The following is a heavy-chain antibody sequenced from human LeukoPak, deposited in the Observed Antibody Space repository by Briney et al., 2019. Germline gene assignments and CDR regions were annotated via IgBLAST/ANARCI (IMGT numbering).Heavy chain of an antibody. CDR1: GGSISSYY. CDR3: ARGPSIKQLAFDY. Sequence: SETLSLTCTVSGGSISSYYWSWIRQPPGEGMEWIGYIYYSGSTNYNPSLKSRVTISVDTSKNQFSLKLSSVTAADTAVYYCARGPSIKQLAFDYWGQGTLVTVSS. J-gene: IGHJ4*02. V-gene: IGHV4-59*01. D-gene: IGHD6-6*01. CDR2: IYYSGST.